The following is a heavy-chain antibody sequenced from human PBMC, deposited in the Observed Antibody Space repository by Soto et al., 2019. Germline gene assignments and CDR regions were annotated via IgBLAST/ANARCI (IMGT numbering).Heavy chain of an antibody. CDR1: GFTFSSYA. J-gene: IGHJ1*01. Sequence: QVQLVESGGGVVQPGRSLRLSCAASGFTFSSYAMHWVRQAPGKGLEGVAVISYDGSNKYYADSVKGRFTISRDNSKNTLYLQMNSLRAEDTAVYYCASGTHDYGDYAQYFQHWGQGTLVTVSS. CDR2: ISYDGSNK. D-gene: IGHD4-17*01. V-gene: IGHV3-30-3*01. CDR3: ASGTHDYGDYAQYFQH.